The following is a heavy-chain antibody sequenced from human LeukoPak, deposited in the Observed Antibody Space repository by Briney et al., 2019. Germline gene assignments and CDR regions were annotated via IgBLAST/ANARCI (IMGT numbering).Heavy chain of an antibody. J-gene: IGHJ5*02. V-gene: IGHV4-39*07. CDR1: GGSISSSSYY. Sequence: SETLSLTCTVSGGSISSSSYYWGWIRQPPGKGLEWIGSIYYSGSTYYNPSLKSRVTISVDTSKNQFSLKLSSVTAADTAVYYRARDQYLYSSPNWFDPWGQGTLVTVSS. CDR2: IYYSGST. D-gene: IGHD3-22*01. CDR3: ARDQYLYSSPNWFDP.